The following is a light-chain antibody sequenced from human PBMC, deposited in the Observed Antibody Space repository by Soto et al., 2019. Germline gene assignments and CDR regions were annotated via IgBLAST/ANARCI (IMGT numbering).Light chain of an antibody. Sequence: QSVLTQPASVSWSPGQSITISCTGTSSDVGGYNYVSWYQQHPGKAPKLMIYDVSNRPSGVSNRFSGSKSGNTASLTISGLQAEDEADYYCSSYTSSSTPYVFGTGTKLTV. J-gene: IGLJ1*01. V-gene: IGLV2-14*01. CDR1: SSDVGGYNY. CDR3: SSYTSSSTPYV. CDR2: DVS.